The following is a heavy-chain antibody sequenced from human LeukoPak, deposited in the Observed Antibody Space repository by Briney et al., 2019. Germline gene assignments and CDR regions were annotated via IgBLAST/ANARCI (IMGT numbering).Heavy chain of an antibody. Sequence: GASVKVSCKASGYTFTSYGISWVRQAPGQGLEWMGWISAYNGNTNYAQKLQGRVTMTTDTSTSTAYMEPRSLRSDDTAVYYCARGLDYYGSGSYTSPFDYWGQGTLVTVSS. CDR1: GYTFTSYG. J-gene: IGHJ4*02. V-gene: IGHV1-18*01. CDR2: ISAYNGNT. D-gene: IGHD3-10*01. CDR3: ARGLDYYGSGSYTSPFDY.